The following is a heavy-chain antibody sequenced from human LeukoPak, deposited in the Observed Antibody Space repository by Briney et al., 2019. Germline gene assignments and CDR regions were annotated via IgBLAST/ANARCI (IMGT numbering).Heavy chain of an antibody. CDR1: GYTFMFYY. CDR3: ARDRVNAIFGVWGY. CDR2: IDPSGGST. V-gene: IGHV1-46*01. Sequence: ASVKVSCKASGYTFMFYYIHWVRQAPGRGLEWMGIIDPSGGSTSYAQKFQGRVTMTRDTSTSTVYMELSSLRSEDTAVYYCARDRVNAIFGVWGYWGQGTLVNVSS. J-gene: IGHJ4*02. D-gene: IGHD3-3*01.